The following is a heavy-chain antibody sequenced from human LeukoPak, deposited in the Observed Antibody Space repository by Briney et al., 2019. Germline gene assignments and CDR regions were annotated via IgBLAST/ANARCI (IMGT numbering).Heavy chain of an antibody. J-gene: IGHJ4*02. CDR1: GGTFSSYA. Sequence: GASVKVSCKASGGTFSSYAVSWARQAPGQGLEWMGRIIPIFGTANYAQKFQGGVTITADKSTSTAYMELSSLRSEDTAVYYCARGGLVGSYYFDYWGQGTLVTVSS. CDR3: ARGGLVGSYYFDY. CDR2: IIPIFGTA. D-gene: IGHD1-26*01. V-gene: IGHV1-69*06.